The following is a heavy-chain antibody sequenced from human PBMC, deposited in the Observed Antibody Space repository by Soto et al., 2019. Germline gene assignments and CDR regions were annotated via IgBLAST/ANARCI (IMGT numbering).Heavy chain of an antibody. Sequence: QVQLVESGGGVVQPGRSLRLSCAASGFTFSSYAMHWVRQAPGKGLEWVAVISYDGSNKYYADSVKGRFTISRDNSKNTLYLQMNSLRVEDTAVYYCARGDLVYCGGDCTNAFDIWGLGTMVTVSS. V-gene: IGHV3-30-3*01. CDR1: GFTFSSYA. CDR2: ISYDGSNK. D-gene: IGHD2-21*02. J-gene: IGHJ3*02. CDR3: ARGDLVYCGGDCTNAFDI.